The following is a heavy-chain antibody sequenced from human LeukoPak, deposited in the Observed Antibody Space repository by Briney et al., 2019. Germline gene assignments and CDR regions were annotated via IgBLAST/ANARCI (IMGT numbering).Heavy chain of an antibody. CDR3: ARSVLATAGPDY. CDR1: GFTVSSIY. V-gene: IGHV3-66*01. J-gene: IGHJ4*02. Sequence: PGGSLRLSCAASGFTVSSIYMSWVRQAPGKGLEWVSVLYPGGYTYYADSVKGRFTISRDNSNNTLYLQMNSLRAEDTAVFYCARSVLATAGPDYWGQGTLVTVSS. D-gene: IGHD6-13*01. CDR2: LYPGGYT.